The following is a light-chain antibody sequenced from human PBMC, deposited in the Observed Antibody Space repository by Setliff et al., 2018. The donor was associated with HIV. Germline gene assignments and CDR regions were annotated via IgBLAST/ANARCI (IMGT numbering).Light chain of an antibody. J-gene: IGLJ1*01. CDR3: CSNTGSNTYV. Sequence: QSALTQPASVSGSPGQSITISCTGSSSDIGRYNLVSWYQQHPGKAPKLMIYQATKRPSGVSNRSSGSKSGNTASLTISGLQAEDEADYYCCSNTGSNTYVFGTGTKATVL. V-gene: IGLV2-23*01. CDR2: QAT. CDR1: SSDIGRYNL.